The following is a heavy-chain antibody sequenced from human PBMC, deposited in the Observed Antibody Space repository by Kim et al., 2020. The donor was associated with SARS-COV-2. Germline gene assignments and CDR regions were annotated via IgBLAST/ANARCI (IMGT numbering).Heavy chain of an antibody. V-gene: IGHV1-2*06. CDR2: INPNSGGA. D-gene: IGHD3-10*01. CDR1: GYSFTGYY. Sequence: ASVKVSCTTSGYSFTGYYIHWVRQAPGQGLEWMGRINPNSGGANYAQKFQGRVTMSRDTSISAAYMEVSRLTSDDTAVYYCARKSSGSLPDYWGQGTLVIVSS. CDR3: ARKSSGSLPDY. J-gene: IGHJ4*02.